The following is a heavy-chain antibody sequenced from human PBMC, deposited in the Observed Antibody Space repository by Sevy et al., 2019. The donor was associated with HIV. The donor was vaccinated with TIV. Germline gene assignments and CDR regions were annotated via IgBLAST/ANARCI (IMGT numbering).Heavy chain of an antibody. J-gene: IGHJ3*02. D-gene: IGHD3-22*01. CDR2: IYGSGGVT. V-gene: IGHV3-23*01. CDR3: AGGRYDSSGSFDALDI. CDR1: GFTFTSYA. Sequence: GGSLRLSCKPSGFTFTSYAMNWVRQAPGKGLEWISTIYGSGGVTDYADSVKGRFTISRDKSKNKLYLQMNSLRTEDTALYYCAGGRYDSSGSFDALDIWGQGTMVTVSS.